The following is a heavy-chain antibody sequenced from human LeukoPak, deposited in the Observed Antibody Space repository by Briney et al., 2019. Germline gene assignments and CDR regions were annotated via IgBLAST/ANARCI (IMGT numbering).Heavy chain of an antibody. CDR1: GGSISSYY. J-gene: IGHJ4*02. Sequence: SETLSLTCTGSGGSISSYYWSWIRQPPGKGLEWIWYIYYSGSTNYNPSLKSRVTISVDTSKNQFSLKLSSVTAADTAVYYCARQTVRGAQGNWGQGTLVTVSS. V-gene: IGHV4-59*01. CDR3: ARQTVRGAQGN. CDR2: IYYSGST. D-gene: IGHD3-10*01.